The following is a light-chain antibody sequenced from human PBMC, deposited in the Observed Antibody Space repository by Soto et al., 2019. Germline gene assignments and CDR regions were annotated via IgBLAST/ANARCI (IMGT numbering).Light chain of an antibody. CDR1: QSIRSW. Sequence: DIQMTQSPSILSASVGDRVTITCRASQSIRSWLAWYQQKPGKAPKLLIYDAYSLESGVPSRFSGRRSGTEFTLTISSLQPDDFAIYYCQQYHSYSGTFGQGTKV. CDR2: DAY. V-gene: IGKV1-5*01. CDR3: QQYHSYSGT. J-gene: IGKJ1*01.